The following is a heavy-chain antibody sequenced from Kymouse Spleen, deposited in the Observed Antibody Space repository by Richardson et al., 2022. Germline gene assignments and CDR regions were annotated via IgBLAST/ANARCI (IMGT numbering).Heavy chain of an antibody. CDR1: GFTFDDYA. D-gene: IGHD3-10*01. CDR2: ISWNSGSI. CDR3: AKDYYGSGSFPYYYYGMDV. J-gene: IGHJ6*02. Sequence: EVQLVESGGGLVQPGRSLRLSCAASGFTFDDYAMHWVRQAPGKGLEWVSGISWNSGSIGYADSVKGRFTISRDNAKNSLYLQMNSLRAEDTALYYCAKDYYGSGSFPYYYYGMDVWGQGTTVTVSS. V-gene: IGHV3-9*01.